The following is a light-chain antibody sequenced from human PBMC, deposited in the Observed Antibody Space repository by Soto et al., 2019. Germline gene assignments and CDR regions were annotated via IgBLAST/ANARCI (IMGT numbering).Light chain of an antibody. V-gene: IGKV3-15*01. CDR3: QPYNSWPLT. CDR2: DTS. J-gene: IGKJ4*01. CDR1: QGIGDT. Sequence: EVVMRQSPATLSVSPEEGATLSCRASQGIGDTLAWYQHKPGQTPRLLIYDTSTTATGVPTRFSGSRSGAEFTLTVNSLQSEDFAVYYCQPYNSWPLTFGGGTKVDIK.